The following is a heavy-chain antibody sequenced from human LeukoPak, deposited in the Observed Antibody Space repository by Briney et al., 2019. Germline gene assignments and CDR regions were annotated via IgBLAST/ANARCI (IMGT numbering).Heavy chain of an antibody. Sequence: GGSLRLSCAASGFTLTTYDMNWVRQAPGKGLEWVSAVVGNGNTYYADSVKGRFTISRDTSKNMLYLQMNSLRVEDTAIYYCAKDRAPDTGWNFDYWGQGTLVSVSS. CDR2: VVGNGNT. J-gene: IGHJ4*02. CDR3: AKDRAPDTGWNFDY. CDR1: GFTLTTYD. D-gene: IGHD6-19*01. V-gene: IGHV3-23*01.